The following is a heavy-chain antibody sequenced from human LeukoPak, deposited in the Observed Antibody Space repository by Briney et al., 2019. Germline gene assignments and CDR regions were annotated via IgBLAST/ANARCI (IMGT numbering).Heavy chain of an antibody. V-gene: IGHV3-33*01. CDR2: IYSDGSNE. CDR3: AREQQWLGPLDY. D-gene: IGHD6-19*01. Sequence: GGSLRLSCAASGFNFSSFGLHWVRQAPGKGLEWVAIIYSDGSNEYYADSVKGRFTISRDNSKNTLSLQMNSLRAEDTAMYHCAREQQWLGPLDYWGQGTLVTVSS. CDR1: GFNFSSFG. J-gene: IGHJ4*02.